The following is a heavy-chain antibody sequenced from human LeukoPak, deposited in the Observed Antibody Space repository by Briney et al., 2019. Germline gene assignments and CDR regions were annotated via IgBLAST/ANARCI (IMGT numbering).Heavy chain of an antibody. Sequence: SETLSLTCTVSGGSISSSSYYWGWIRQPPGKGLEWIGSIYYSGSTYYSPSLKSRVTISVDTSKNQFSLKLSSVTAADTAVYYCARVRDSYGQIFDYWGQGTLVTVSS. CDR1: GGSISSSSYY. V-gene: IGHV4-39*07. D-gene: IGHD5-18*01. CDR2: IYYSGST. J-gene: IGHJ4*02. CDR3: ARVRDSYGQIFDY.